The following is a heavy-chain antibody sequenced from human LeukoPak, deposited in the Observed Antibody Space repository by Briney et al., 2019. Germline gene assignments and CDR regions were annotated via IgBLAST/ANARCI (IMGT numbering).Heavy chain of an antibody. V-gene: IGHV1-69*04. CDR2: IIPILGIA. Sequence: GASVKVSCKASGGTFSSYTISWVRQAPGQGLEWMGRIIPILGIANYAQKFQGRVTITADKSTSTAYMELSSLRSEDTAVYNCAREVGTYYDILTGSTGDWGQGTLVTVSS. D-gene: IGHD3-9*01. J-gene: IGHJ4*02. CDR3: AREVGTYYDILTGSTGD. CDR1: GGTFSSYT.